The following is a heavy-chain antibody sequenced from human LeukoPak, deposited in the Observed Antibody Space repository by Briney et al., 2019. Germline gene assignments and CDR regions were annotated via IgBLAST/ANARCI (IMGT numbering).Heavy chain of an antibody. J-gene: IGHJ4*02. CDR2: ISYDGSNK. CDR3: ARDLAAGSGSYYQLDY. Sequence: GGSLRLSCAASEFTFSSYAMHWVRQAPGKGLEWVAVISYDGSNKYYADSVKGRFTISRDNSKNTLYLQMNSLRAEDTAVYYCARDLAAGSGSYYQLDYWGQGTLVTVSS. V-gene: IGHV3-30*04. CDR1: EFTFSSYA. D-gene: IGHD3-10*01.